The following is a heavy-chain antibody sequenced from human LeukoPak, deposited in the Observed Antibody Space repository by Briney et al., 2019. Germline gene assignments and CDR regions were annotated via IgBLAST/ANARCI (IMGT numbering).Heavy chain of an antibody. CDR2: ISSSSSTI. CDR3: ARDSFSGYYYDSSEY. Sequence: PGGSLRLSCAASGFTFSSYSMNWVRQAPGKGLEWVSYISSSSSTIYYADSVKGRFTISRDNAKNSLYLQMNSLRAEDTAVYYCARDSFSGYYYDSSEYWGQGTLVTVSS. J-gene: IGHJ4*02. D-gene: IGHD3-22*01. CDR1: GFTFSSYS. V-gene: IGHV3-48*04.